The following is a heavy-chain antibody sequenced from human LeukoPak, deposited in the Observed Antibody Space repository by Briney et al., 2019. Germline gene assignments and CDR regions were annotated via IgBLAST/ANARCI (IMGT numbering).Heavy chain of an antibody. CDR1: GFSFSTYW. J-gene: IGHJ4*02. Sequence: GRSLRLSCTASGFSFSTYWMVWVRHAPGKGLVWVSQINPEGASTTYGDPAKGRFTASRDNAKNALHLQMNSLRVDDTAVYYCARGTAITAGIDFWGEGTLVTVSS. CDR2: INPEGAST. D-gene: IGHD6-19*01. V-gene: IGHV3-74*01. CDR3: ARGTAITAGIDF.